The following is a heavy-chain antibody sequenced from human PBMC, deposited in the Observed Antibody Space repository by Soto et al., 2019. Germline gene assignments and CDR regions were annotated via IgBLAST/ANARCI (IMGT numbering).Heavy chain of an antibody. CDR2: IWYDGSNQ. J-gene: IGHJ4*02. Sequence: WGSLLLSCASSVFTFSSYAMHWVRQAPGKGLELVAAIWYDGSNQYYVDSVKGRFTISRDNSKNTLYLQMNSLRAEDTAVYYCAREEDCSSSSCYRGHFDYWGPGTMVTVSS. CDR3: AREEDCSSSSCYRGHFDY. V-gene: IGHV3-33*01. D-gene: IGHD2-2*01. CDR1: VFTFSSYA.